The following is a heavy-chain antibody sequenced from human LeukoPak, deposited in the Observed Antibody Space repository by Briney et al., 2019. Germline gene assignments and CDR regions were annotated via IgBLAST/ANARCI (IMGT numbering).Heavy chain of an antibody. CDR2: IYYSGNT. CDR3: ARRGSGASLEYYFDL. V-gene: IGHV4-59*08. J-gene: IGHJ2*01. D-gene: IGHD1-14*01. Sequence: SETLSLTCAVYGGSFSGYYWSWIRQPPGRGLEYIGYIYYSGNTNSNPSLNSRVTISVDTSKNQFSLKLSSVTAADTAVYYCARRGSGASLEYYFDLWGRGTLVTVSS. CDR1: GGSFSGYY.